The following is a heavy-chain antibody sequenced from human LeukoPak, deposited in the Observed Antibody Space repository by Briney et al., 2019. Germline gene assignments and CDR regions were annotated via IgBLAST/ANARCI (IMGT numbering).Heavy chain of an antibody. CDR1: GGSISRYY. CDR2: IYYSGGT. D-gene: IGHD5-24*01. Sequence: PETLSLTRTVSGGSISRYYRSWIRQPPGKGLEWIGGIYYSGGTYYNPPLKSRVTISVDTSKNQFSLKLSSVTAADTAVYYCASISGGVEMATSGDYWGQGTLVTVSS. J-gene: IGHJ4*02. V-gene: IGHV4-59*12. CDR3: ASISGGVEMATSGDY.